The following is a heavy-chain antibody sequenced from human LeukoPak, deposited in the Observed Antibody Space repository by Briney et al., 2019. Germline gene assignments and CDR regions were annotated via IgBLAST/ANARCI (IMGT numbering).Heavy chain of an antibody. CDR2: IWYDGSNK. Sequence: GGSLRLSCAASGFTFSSYGMHWVRQAPGKGLEWVAVIWYDGSNKYYADSVKGRFTISRDNSKNTLYLQMNSLRAEDTAVYYCERSLVVHDAFDIWGQGTMVTVSS. CDR3: ERSLVVHDAFDI. V-gene: IGHV3-33*01. CDR1: GFTFSSYG. D-gene: IGHD2-15*01. J-gene: IGHJ3*02.